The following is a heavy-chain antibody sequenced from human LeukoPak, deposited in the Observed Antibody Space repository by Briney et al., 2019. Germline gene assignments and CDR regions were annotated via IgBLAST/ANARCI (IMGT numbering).Heavy chain of an antibody. Sequence: GGSLRLSCAASGFTFSNSVVSWVRQAPGKGLEWVSSFSGSDENTHHADSVKGRFTISRDNSKNTLYLQMNSLRVEDTATYYCAKLNVFGSGSWDYWGQGTLVTVSS. J-gene: IGHJ4*02. CDR1: GFTFSNSV. D-gene: IGHD3-10*01. CDR2: FSGSDENT. V-gene: IGHV3-23*01. CDR3: AKLNVFGSGSWDY.